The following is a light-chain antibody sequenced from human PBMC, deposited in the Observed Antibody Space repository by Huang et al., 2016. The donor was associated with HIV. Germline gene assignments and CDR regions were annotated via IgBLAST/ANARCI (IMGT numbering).Light chain of an antibody. CDR3: LQYFSPPVT. J-gene: IGKJ3*01. V-gene: IGKV4-1*01. Sequence: IVMTQSPDSLAVSLGESATIRCNSSQSVLSGNNKNYLAWFQKKSGQPPKLLIYWASTRESGVPDRFIGIGSRTDFTLTISSLQPEDVAVYYCLQYFSPPVTFGPGTKVHVK. CDR2: WAS. CDR1: QSVLSGNNKNY.